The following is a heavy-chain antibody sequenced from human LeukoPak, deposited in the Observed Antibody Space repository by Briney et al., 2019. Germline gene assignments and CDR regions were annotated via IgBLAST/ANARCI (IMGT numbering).Heavy chain of an antibody. D-gene: IGHD3-3*01. V-gene: IGHV5-51*01. CDR2: IYPGDSVT. J-gene: IGHJ4*02. CDR1: GYSFTSYW. Sequence: GESLKISCKGSGYSFTSYWIGWVRQMPGKGLEWMGIIYPGDSVTRYSPSFQGQVTISADKSISTAYLQWSSLKASDTAMYYCARPRSGYDFWSGYYGAFDYWGQGTLVTVSS. CDR3: ARPRSGYDFWSGYYGAFDY.